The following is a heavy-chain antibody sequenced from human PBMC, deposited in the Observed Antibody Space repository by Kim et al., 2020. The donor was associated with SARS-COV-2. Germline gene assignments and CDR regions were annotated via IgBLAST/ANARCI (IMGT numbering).Heavy chain of an antibody. J-gene: IGHJ6*02. CDR2: IDTAGDT. D-gene: IGHD2-15*01. V-gene: IGHV3-13*01. CDR3: ARDVVFVLGGVHYYYGMDV. Sequence: GGSLRLSCAASGFTFSSYDMHWVRQATGKGLEWVSSIDTAGDTYYPGSVKGRFTISRENAKNSLYLQMNRLRAGDTAVYYCARDVVFVLGGVHYYYGMDVWGQGTTVTVSS. CDR1: GFTFSSYD.